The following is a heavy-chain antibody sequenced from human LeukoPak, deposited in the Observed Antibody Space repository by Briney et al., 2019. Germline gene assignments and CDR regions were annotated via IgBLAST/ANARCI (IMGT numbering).Heavy chain of an antibody. CDR3: AKDQRWESPHYLDS. D-gene: IGHD1-26*01. CDR1: GFTLTNHG. J-gene: IGHJ4*02. V-gene: IGHV3-23*01. CDR2: ITGTGGK. Sequence: SGGSLRLSCAVSGFTLTNHGVSWVRQAPGKGLEWVSIITGTGGKYYGDSVKGRFVLSRDNSKNTLYVQMNSLRDEDTALYYCAKDQRWESPHYLDSWGQGTLVTVSS.